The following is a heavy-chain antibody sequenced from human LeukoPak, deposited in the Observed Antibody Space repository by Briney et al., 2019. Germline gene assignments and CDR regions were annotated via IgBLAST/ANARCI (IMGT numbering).Heavy chain of an antibody. D-gene: IGHD6-13*01. V-gene: IGHV3-7*01. Sequence: PGGSLRLSCATSGFTFRNDWVTWVRQAQGKGLEWVANINKDGSKKKYVDSVKGRFTISRDNTKNSVFLQMNSLRAEDTAIYYCARGTSPSSRSSYFDALDMWGQGTMVTVSS. CDR3: ARGTSPSSRSSYFDALDM. CDR2: INKDGSKK. CDR1: GFTFRNDW. J-gene: IGHJ3*02.